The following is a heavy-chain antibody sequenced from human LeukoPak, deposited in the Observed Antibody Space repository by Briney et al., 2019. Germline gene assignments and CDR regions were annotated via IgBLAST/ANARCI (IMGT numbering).Heavy chain of an antibody. CDR1: GYSFTNYW. Sequence: GESLKISCKGSGYSFTNYWIGWVRQMPGKGLEWMGIIHPGDSDTRYSPSFQGHVTISADKSISTAYLQWSSLKASDTAIYYCARQLGYCSGGSCYSIDYWGQGTLVTVSS. D-gene: IGHD2-15*01. CDR3: ARQLGYCSGGSCYSIDY. CDR2: IHPGDSDT. V-gene: IGHV5-51*01. J-gene: IGHJ4*02.